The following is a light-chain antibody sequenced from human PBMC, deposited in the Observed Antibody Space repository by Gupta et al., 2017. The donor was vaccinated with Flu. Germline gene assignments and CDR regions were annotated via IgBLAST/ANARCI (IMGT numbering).Light chain of an antibody. CDR1: QGGLYSSNTKNY. Sequence: SLGEGATNNRKSGQGGLYSSNTKNYVARYQQKPRQPPKLLIYWASTRESGVPNVFNGRRSGTDFALTIGSLQAENGAVYYCRQDASTPWTFGQGTKVEIK. CDR3: RQDASTPWT. CDR2: WAS. V-gene: IGKV4-1*01. J-gene: IGKJ1*01.